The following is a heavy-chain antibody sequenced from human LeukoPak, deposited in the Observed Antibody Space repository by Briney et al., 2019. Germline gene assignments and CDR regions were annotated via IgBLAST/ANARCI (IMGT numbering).Heavy chain of an antibody. Sequence: ASVKVSCKASGYTFTSYDINWVRQATGQGLEWMGWMNPNSGNTGYAQKFQCRVTMTMNTSISTAYMELSSLRSEDTAVYYCARARDNVLLWFGELLYAFDIWGQGTMVTVSS. CDR1: GYTFTSYD. CDR3: ARARDNVLLWFGELLYAFDI. D-gene: IGHD3-10*01. J-gene: IGHJ3*02. CDR2: MNPNSGNT. V-gene: IGHV1-8*01.